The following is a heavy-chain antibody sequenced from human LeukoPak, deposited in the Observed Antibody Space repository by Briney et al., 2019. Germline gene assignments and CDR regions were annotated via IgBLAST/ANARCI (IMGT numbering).Heavy chain of an antibody. J-gene: IGHJ6*02. CDR2: INPNSGGT. V-gene: IGHV1-2*06. CDR3: AREFGDIVVVVAATGYSGMDV. CDR1: GYTFTGYY. D-gene: IGHD2-15*01. Sequence: ASVKVSCKASGYTFTGYYMHWVRQAPGQGLEWMGRINPNSGGTNYAQKFQGGVTMTRDTSISTAYMELSRLRSDDTAVYYCAREFGDIVVVVAATGYSGMDVWGQGTTVTVSS.